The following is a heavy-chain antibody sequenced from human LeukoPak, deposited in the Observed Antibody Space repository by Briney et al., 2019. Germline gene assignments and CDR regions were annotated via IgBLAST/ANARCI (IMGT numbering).Heavy chain of an antibody. J-gene: IGHJ5*02. D-gene: IGHD1-7*01. Sequence: ASVKVSCKASGYTFTGYYTHWVRQAPGQGLEWMGRINPNSGGTNYAQKFQGRVTMTRDTSISTAYMELSRLRSDDTAVYYCARDRRVPGTTFGYNWFDPWGQGTLVTVSS. CDR3: ARDRRVPGTTFGYNWFDP. CDR2: INPNSGGT. CDR1: GYTFTGYY. V-gene: IGHV1-2*06.